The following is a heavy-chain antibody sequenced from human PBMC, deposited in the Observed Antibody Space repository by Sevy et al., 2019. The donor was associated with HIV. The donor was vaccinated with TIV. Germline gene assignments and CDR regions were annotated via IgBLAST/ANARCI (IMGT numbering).Heavy chain of an antibody. D-gene: IGHD3-3*01. CDR2: IYYSGST. Sequence: SETLSLTCTVSGGSISSYYWSWIRQPPGKGLEWIGYIYYSGSTNYNPSLKSRVTISVDTSKNQFSLKLSPVTAADPAVYYCARHNKHYDFWSDLNWFDPWGQGTLVTVSS. CDR3: ARHNKHYDFWSDLNWFDP. CDR1: GGSISSYY. V-gene: IGHV4-59*08. J-gene: IGHJ5*02.